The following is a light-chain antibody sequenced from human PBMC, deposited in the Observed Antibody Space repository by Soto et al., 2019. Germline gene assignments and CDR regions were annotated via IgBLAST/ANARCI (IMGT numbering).Light chain of an antibody. CDR2: DVS. Sequence: QSVLTQPASVSGSPGQSITISCTGTISDVGSYDLVSWYQQHPGKAPKLMIYDVSKGPSGVSNRFSGSKSGNTASLTISGLQAEDEADYYCCSYAGSNTGVFGGGTQLTVL. V-gene: IGLV2-23*02. CDR1: ISDVGSYDL. CDR3: CSYAGSNTGV. J-gene: IGLJ3*02.